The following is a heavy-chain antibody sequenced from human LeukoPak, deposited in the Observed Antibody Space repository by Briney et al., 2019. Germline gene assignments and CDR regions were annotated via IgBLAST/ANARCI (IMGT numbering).Heavy chain of an antibody. J-gene: IGHJ5*02. CDR1: GGSISSYY. V-gene: IGHV4-59*12. CDR2: IYYSGST. Sequence: SETLSLTCTVSGGSISSYYWSWIRQPPGKGLEWIGYIYYSGSTNYNPSLKSRVTISVDTSKNQFSLKPSSVTAADTAVYYCAREATMVRGTSWFDPWGQGTLVTVPS. D-gene: IGHD3-10*01. CDR3: AREATMVRGTSWFDP.